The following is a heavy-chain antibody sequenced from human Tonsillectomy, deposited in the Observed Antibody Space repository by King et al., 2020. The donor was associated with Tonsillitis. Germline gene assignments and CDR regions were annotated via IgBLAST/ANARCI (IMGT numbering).Heavy chain of an antibody. Sequence: VQLVESGGGLVQPGGSLRLSCAASGFTFSSYAMSWVRQAPGKGLEWISAISGSGGTTNYADSVKGRFTISRDNSKNTLYLQMNSLRAEDTAEYYCAKSHQVLPSYYFYYMDVWGKGTTVTVSS. V-gene: IGHV3-23*04. CDR2: ISGSGGTT. CDR3: AKSHQVLPSYYFYYMDV. CDR1: GFTFSSYA. J-gene: IGHJ6*03. D-gene: IGHD2-2*01.